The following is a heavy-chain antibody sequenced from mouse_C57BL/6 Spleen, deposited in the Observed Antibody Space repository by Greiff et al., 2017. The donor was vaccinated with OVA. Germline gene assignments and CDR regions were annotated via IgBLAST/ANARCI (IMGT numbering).Heavy chain of an antibody. D-gene: IGHD1-1*01. CDR2: INPSNGGT. Sequence: QVQLQQSGTELVKPGASVKLSCKASGYTFTSYWMHWVKRRPGQGLEWIGNINPSNGGTNYNEKFKSKATLTVDKSSSTAYMQLSSLTSEDSAVYYCARSRGGYYGSTHWYFDVWGTGTTVTVSS. V-gene: IGHV1-53*01. J-gene: IGHJ1*03. CDR1: GYTFTSYW. CDR3: ARSRGGYYGSTHWYFDV.